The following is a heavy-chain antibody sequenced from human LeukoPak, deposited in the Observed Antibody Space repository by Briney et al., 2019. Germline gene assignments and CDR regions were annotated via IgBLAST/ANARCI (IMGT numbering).Heavy chain of an antibody. V-gene: IGHV1-18*01. J-gene: IGHJ4*02. CDR3: ARDRSCSSTSCYHDY. CDR1: GYTFTSYG. CDR2: ISAYNGNT. Sequence: ASVKVSCKAPGYTFTSYGISWVRQAPGQGLEWMGWISAYNGNTNYAQKLQGRVTMTTDTSTSTAYMELRSLRSDDTAVYYCARDRSCSSTSCYHDYWGQGTLVTVSS. D-gene: IGHD2-2*01.